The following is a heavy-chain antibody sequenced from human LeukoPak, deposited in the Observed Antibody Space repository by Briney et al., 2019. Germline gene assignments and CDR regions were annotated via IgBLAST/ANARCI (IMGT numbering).Heavy chain of an antibody. Sequence: ASVKVSCKASGYTFTSYGISWVRQAPGQGLEWMGWISAYNGNTNYAKKLQGSVTMTTDTSTSTAYMELRSLRSDDTAVYYCARGRVAATGSYYYYGMDVWGQGTTVTVSS. V-gene: IGHV1-18*01. CDR1: GYTFTSYG. D-gene: IGHD2-15*01. J-gene: IGHJ6*02. CDR2: ISAYNGNT. CDR3: ARGRVAATGSYYYYGMDV.